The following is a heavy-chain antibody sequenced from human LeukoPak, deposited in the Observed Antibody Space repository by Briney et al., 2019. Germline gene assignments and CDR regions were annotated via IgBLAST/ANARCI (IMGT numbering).Heavy chain of an antibody. D-gene: IGHD3-22*01. J-gene: IGHJ4*02. V-gene: IGHV3-11*06. CDR2: ISTGTYA. CDR3: ARDRSPTMIVAPEY. Sequence: GGSLRLSCVASGFTFSDFYMSWLRQAPGKGLEWASFISTGTYANYADSVKGRFTISRDNAKDSLYLQMNSLRAEDTAVYYCARDRSPTMIVAPEYWGQGTLVTVSS. CDR1: GFTFSDFY.